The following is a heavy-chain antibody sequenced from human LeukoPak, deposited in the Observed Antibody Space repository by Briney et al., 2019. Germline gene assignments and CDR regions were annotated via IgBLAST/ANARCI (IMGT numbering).Heavy chain of an antibody. V-gene: IGHV4-59*01. CDR2: IYYSGST. Sequence: SETLSLTCTVSGGSISSYYWSWIRQPPGKGLEWIGYIYYSGSTNYNPFLKSRVTISVDTSKNQFSLKLSSVTAADTAVYYCARAQQGARDAFDIWGQGTMVTVSS. CDR3: ARAQQGARDAFDI. CDR1: GGSISSYY. J-gene: IGHJ3*02. D-gene: IGHD4/OR15-4a*01.